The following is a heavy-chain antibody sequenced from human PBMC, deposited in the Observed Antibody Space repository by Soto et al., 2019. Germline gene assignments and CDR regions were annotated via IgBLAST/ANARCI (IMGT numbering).Heavy chain of an antibody. V-gene: IGHV4-34*01. CDR1: GGSFSGYY. Sequence: QGQLQQWGAGLLKPSETLSLTCAVYGGSFSGYYWSWIRQPPGKGLAWMGEINHSGSTNYNASLKRRVTISVDTSKNQFSLKLSAVTAADTAVHYGASLEAVRGVSEYWGQGTLVTV. CDR3: ASLEAVRGVSEY. D-gene: IGHD3-10*01. J-gene: IGHJ4*02. CDR2: INHSGST.